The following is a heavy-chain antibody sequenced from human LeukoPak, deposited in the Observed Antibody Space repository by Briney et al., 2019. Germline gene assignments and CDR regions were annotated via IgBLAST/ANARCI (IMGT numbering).Heavy chain of an antibody. CDR2: INPNSGGA. CDR3: ASSFYDILTGTVSYFDY. Sequence: GASVKVSCKASGYTFTGYYMHWVRQAPGQGLEWMGWINPNSGGANYAQKFQGRVTMTRDTSISTAYMELSRLRSDDTAVYYCASSFYDILTGTVSYFDYWGQGTLVTVSS. V-gene: IGHV1-2*02. J-gene: IGHJ4*02. CDR1: GYTFTGYY. D-gene: IGHD3-9*01.